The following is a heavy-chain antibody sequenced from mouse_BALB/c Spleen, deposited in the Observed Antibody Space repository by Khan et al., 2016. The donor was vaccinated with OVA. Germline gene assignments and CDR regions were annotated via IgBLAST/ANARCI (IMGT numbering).Heavy chain of an antibody. CDR2: IISTGYT. Sequence: EVQLVESGPSLVKPSQTLSLTCSVTGDSITTGYWNWIRQFPGHKLEYMGYIISTGYTYYNPSLNSRISITRHTSNNQYYLLLTSWTDEDTATYYCARSTYRYAFVYWGQGTLVTVSA. D-gene: IGHD2-14*01. J-gene: IGHJ3*01. CDR1: GDSITTGY. CDR3: ARSTYRYAFVY. V-gene: IGHV3-8*02.